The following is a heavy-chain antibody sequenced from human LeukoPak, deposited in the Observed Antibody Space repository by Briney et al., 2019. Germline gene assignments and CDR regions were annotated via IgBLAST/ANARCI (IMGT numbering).Heavy chain of an antibody. J-gene: IGHJ3*02. CDR1: GYTFTGYY. CDR3: ARDLEYSSSSWYDAFDI. D-gene: IGHD6-6*01. V-gene: IGHV1-2*02. Sequence: ASVKVPCKASGYTFTGYYMHWVRQAPGQGLEWMGWINPNSGGTNYAQKFQGRVTMTRDTSISTAYMELSRLRSDDTAVYYCARDLEYSSSSWYDAFDIWGQGTMVTVSS. CDR2: INPNSGGT.